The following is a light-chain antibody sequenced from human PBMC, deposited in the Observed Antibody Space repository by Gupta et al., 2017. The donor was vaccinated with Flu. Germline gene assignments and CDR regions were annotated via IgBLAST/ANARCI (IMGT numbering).Light chain of an antibody. V-gene: IGKV1-39*01. CDR2: ATY. CDR3: QQSGSIPLT. J-gene: IGKJ5*01. CDR1: HISSSY. Sequence: GDRVTFTCPAKHISSSYLTWYQQRPGKAPNLLIYATYQMASGIPARFSGSGSRTNFSLTISRLQAADFATYYCQQSGSIPLTFGQGTRLDI.